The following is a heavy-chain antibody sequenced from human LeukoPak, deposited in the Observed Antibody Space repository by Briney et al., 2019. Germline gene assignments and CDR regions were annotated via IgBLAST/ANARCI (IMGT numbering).Heavy chain of an antibody. V-gene: IGHV1-69*05. CDR2: IIPIFGTA. J-gene: IGHJ4*02. CDR3: ARAVGRWLQFDY. Sequence: SVKVSCKASGGTFSSYAISWVRQAPGQGLEWMGGIIPIFGTANYARKFQGRVTITTDESTSTAYMELSSLRSEDTAVYYCARAVGRWLQFDYWGQGTLVTVSS. D-gene: IGHD5-24*01. CDR1: GGTFSSYA.